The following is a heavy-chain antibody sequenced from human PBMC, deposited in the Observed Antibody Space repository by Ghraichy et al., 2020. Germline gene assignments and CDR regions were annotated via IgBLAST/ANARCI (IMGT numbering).Heavy chain of an antibody. D-gene: IGHD3-16*01. Sequence: GSLRLSCAASGFTFSSYAMSWVRQAPGKGLEWVSGISGSGGSTDYADSVRGRFTISRDNAGNSVSLQMNSLRVEDTAVYYCVQTGGAAFWGQGTLVTVST. V-gene: IGHV3-23*01. J-gene: IGHJ4*02. CDR3: VQTGGAAF. CDR1: GFTFSSYA. CDR2: ISGSGGST.